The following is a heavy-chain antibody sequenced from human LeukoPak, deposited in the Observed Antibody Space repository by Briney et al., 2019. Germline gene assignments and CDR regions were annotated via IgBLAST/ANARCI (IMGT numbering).Heavy chain of an antibody. CDR1: GFTFSSYA. V-gene: IGHV3-30-3*01. Sequence: GGSLRLSCAASGFTFSSYAIHWVRQAPGKGLEWVAVTSSDLNVKLYADSVKGRFTISRDNSRSTLYLQMNSLRPEDTAIYYCAREGYYGSGSPPSLYFDYWGQGTLVTVSS. CDR2: TSSDLNVK. D-gene: IGHD3-10*01. CDR3: AREGYYGSGSPPSLYFDY. J-gene: IGHJ4*02.